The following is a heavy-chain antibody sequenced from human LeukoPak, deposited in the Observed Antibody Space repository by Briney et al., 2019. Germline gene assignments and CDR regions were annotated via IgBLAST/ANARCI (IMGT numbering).Heavy chain of an antibody. J-gene: IGHJ5*02. CDR3: ARDRPFDP. CDR2: ISYDGSNK. CDR1: GFTFSSYA. V-gene: IGHV3-30-3*01. Sequence: PGGSLRLSCAASGFTFSSYAMHWVRQAPGKGLEWVAVISYDGSNKYYADSVKGRFTISRDNAKNSLYLQMNSLRAEDTAVYYCARDRPFDPWGQGTLVTVSS.